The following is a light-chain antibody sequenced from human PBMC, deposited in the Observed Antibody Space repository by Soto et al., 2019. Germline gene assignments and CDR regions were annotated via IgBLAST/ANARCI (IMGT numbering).Light chain of an antibody. Sequence: DIQMTQSPSTLSASVGDRVTITCRAIQSISSWLAWYQQKPGKAPKLLIHDASSLESGVPSRFSGSGSGTEFTLTISSLQPDDFATYYCQQYNSYPWTFGQGTKVDI. J-gene: IGKJ1*01. CDR3: QQYNSYPWT. V-gene: IGKV1-5*01. CDR1: QSISSW. CDR2: DAS.